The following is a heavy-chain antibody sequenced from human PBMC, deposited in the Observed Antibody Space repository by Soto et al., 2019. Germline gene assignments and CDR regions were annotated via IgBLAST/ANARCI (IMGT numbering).Heavy chain of an antibody. Sequence: SETLSLTCTVSGGSISSGGYYWSWIRQHPGKGLEWIGYIYYSGSTYYNPSLKSRVTISVDTPKNQFSLKLSSVTAADTAVYFCARDGSVYSSSQGYWFDPWGQGTLVTVSS. D-gene: IGHD6-6*01. CDR1: GGSISSGGYY. CDR3: ARDGSVYSSSQGYWFDP. V-gene: IGHV4-31*03. CDR2: IYYSGST. J-gene: IGHJ5*02.